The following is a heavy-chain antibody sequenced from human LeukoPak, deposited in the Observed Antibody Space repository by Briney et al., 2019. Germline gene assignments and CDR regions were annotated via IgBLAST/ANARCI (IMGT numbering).Heavy chain of an antibody. V-gene: IGHV4-59*12. Sequence: SETLSLTCTVSGGSISSYYWSWIRQPPGKGLEWIGCIYYSGSTNYNPSFKSRVTISVDTSKNQFSLKLSSVTAADTAVYYCARDGRQQLVPGWYNWFDPWGQGTLVTVSS. D-gene: IGHD6-13*01. J-gene: IGHJ5*02. CDR1: GGSISSYY. CDR2: IYYSGST. CDR3: ARDGRQQLVPGWYNWFDP.